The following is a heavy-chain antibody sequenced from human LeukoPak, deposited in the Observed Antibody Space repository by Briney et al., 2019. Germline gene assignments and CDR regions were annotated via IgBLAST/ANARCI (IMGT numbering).Heavy chain of an antibody. J-gene: IGHJ3*02. D-gene: IGHD1-20*01. Sequence: SETLSLTCTVSGGSITSGDYYWTWVRQPPGKGLEWIGSINYSGNTYYNPSLKNRVTMSVDTSKNQFSLKVSSLTAADTAIYYCARHYNLGAFDIWGQGTMVTVSS. CDR2: INYSGNT. CDR3: ARHYNLGAFDI. CDR1: GGSITSGDYY. V-gene: IGHV4-39*01.